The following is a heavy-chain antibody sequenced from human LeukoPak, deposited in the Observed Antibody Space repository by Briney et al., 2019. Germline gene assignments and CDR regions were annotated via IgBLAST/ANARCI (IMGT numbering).Heavy chain of an antibody. CDR1: GGSISSYY. D-gene: IGHD3-22*01. Sequence: SETLSLTCTVSGGSISSYYWSWIRQPPGKGLEWIGYIYYSGSTNYNPSLKSRVTISVDTSKNQFSLKLSSVTAADTAVYYCARTHYDSSTVNWGQGTLVTVSS. CDR2: IYYSGST. CDR3: ARTHYDSSTVN. J-gene: IGHJ4*02. V-gene: IGHV4-59*01.